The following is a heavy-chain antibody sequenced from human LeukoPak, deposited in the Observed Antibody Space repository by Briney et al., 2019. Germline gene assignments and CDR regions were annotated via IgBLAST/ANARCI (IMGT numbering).Heavy chain of an antibody. CDR2: TNHSGST. CDR1: GGSFSAYY. J-gene: IGHJ6*03. Sequence: SETLSLTCAVYGGSFSAYYWSWIRQPPGKGLEWIGETNHSGSTNYNPTLKSRVTISVDTSKTQFSLKLSSVTAADTAFYYCASQGHHGKIVGTTPSYFYMDVWGKGTTVTVSS. CDR3: ASQGHHGKIVGTTPSYFYMDV. V-gene: IGHV4-34*01. D-gene: IGHD1-26*01.